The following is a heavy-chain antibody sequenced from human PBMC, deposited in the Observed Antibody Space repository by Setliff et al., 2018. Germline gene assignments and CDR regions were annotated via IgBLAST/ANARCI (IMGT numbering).Heavy chain of an antibody. D-gene: IGHD3-22*01. Sequence: SETLSLTCTVSGGSISSYYWSWFRQPAGKGLAWIGRIYTSGSTNYNPSLKSRVTMSVDTSKNQFSLKLSSVTAADTAVYYCARESRYYYDNLGTLDYWGQGTLVTVSS. CDR1: GGSISSYY. J-gene: IGHJ4*02. V-gene: IGHV4-4*07. CDR3: ARESRYYYDNLGTLDY. CDR2: IYTSGST.